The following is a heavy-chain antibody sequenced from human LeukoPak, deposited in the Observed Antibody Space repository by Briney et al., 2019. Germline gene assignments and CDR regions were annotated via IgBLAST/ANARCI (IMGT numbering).Heavy chain of an antibody. CDR1: GGSISSHY. J-gene: IGHJ4*02. CDR3: ARAYCSSTSCYIFDY. Sequence: SETLSLTCTVSGGSISSHYWSWIRQPPGRGLEWIGYVFNSGTTDQNPSLKGRVTISLDTSKNHVSLRLTSVTAADTAVYYCARAYCSSTSCYIFDYWGQGTLVTVSS. V-gene: IGHV4-59*11. CDR2: VFNSGTT. D-gene: IGHD2-2*02.